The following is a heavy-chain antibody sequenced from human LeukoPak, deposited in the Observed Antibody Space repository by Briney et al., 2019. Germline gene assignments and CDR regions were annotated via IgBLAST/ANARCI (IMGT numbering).Heavy chain of an antibody. D-gene: IGHD1-26*01. Sequence: AAVTVSFTGSGYTFTSYGSSWVRQAPGQGREGMGWISAYNGNTHHAQKLQRSVTMPPDTSTRTAYMALRSLRSDDTAVYYCARAFSVGATPRYFDLWGRGTLLPVSS. J-gene: IGHJ2*01. CDR2: ISAYNGNT. CDR1: GYTFTSYG. CDR3: ARAFSVGATPRYFDL. V-gene: IGHV1-18*01.